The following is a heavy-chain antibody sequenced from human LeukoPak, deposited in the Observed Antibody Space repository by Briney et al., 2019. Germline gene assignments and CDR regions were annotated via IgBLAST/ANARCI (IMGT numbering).Heavy chain of an antibody. CDR3: ARHRAYSSSSPFDY. CDR2: IYYTGST. V-gene: IGHV4-59*08. D-gene: IGHD6-6*01. CDR1: GGSISSLY. Sequence: SETLSLTCSVSGGSISSLYWSWIRQPPGKGLEWIGYIYYTGSTNYNPALKSRVTMFVDMSKNQFSLRLSSVTAADTAVYYCARHRAYSSSSPFDYWGQGTLVTVSS. J-gene: IGHJ4*02.